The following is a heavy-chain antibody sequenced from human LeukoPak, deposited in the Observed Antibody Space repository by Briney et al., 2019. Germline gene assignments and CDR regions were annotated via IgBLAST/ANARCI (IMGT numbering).Heavy chain of an antibody. J-gene: IGHJ4*02. CDR1: GGSISSSY. CDR3: ANYYYDSSGSFDY. D-gene: IGHD3-22*01. CDR2: IYYSGST. Sequence: SETLSFTCTVSGGSISSSYWNWIRQPPGKGLEWIGYIYYSGSTNYNPSLKSRVTISLDTSKNQFSLKLNSVTAADTAVYYCANYYYDSSGSFDYWGQGTLVTVSS. V-gene: IGHV4-59*01.